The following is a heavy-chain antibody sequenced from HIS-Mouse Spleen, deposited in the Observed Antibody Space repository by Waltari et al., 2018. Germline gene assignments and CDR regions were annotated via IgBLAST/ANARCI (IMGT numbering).Heavy chain of an antibody. Sequence: QVQLQQWGAGLLKPSETLSLTCAVYGGSFSGYYWSWIRQPPGKGLEWIGETNHSGSTTYTPSLKRRVTIAVDTSKNQFSLKLSSVTAADTAVYYCAREIPYSSSWYDWYFDLWGRGTLVTVSS. V-gene: IGHV4-34*01. J-gene: IGHJ2*01. CDR3: AREIPYSSSWYDWYFDL. CDR2: TNHSGST. CDR1: GGSFSGYY. D-gene: IGHD6-13*01.